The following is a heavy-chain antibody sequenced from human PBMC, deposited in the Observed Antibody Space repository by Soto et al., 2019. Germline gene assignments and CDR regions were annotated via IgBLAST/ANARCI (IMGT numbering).Heavy chain of an antibody. Sequence: PSETLSLTCTVSGGSMNTYYWSWIRQPPGKGLEWIGYLYHSGINNYNPSLKSRVKILVDTSKNQFSLTGTSVTAVDTDVYYCARGSTRFDPWGQGTLVTVSS. J-gene: IGHJ5*02. V-gene: IGHV4-59*01. D-gene: IGHD2-2*01. CDR1: GGSMNTYY. CDR3: ARGSTRFDP. CDR2: LYHSGIN.